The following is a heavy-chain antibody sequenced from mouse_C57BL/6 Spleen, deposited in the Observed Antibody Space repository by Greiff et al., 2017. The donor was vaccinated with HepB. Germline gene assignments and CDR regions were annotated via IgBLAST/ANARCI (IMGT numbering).Heavy chain of an antibody. CDR3: ARRAYYSQYFDV. J-gene: IGHJ1*03. V-gene: IGHV1-50*01. CDR1: GYTFTSYW. D-gene: IGHD2-12*01. Sequence: QVQLQQPGAELVKPGASVKLSCKASGYTFTSYWMQWVKQRPGQGLEWIGEIDPSDSYTNYNQKFKGKATLTVDTSSSTAYMQLSSLTSEDSAVYYCARRAYYSQYFDVWGTGTTVTVSS. CDR2: IDPSDSYT.